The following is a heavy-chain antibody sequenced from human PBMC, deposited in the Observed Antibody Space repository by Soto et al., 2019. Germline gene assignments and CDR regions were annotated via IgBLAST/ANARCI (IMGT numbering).Heavy chain of an antibody. V-gene: IGHV3-30*18. CDR2: ISYDGSNK. J-gene: IGHJ6*02. Sequence: GGSLRLSCAASGFTFSSYGMHWVRQAPGKGLEWVAVISYDGSNKYYADSVKGRFTISRDNSKNTLYLQMNSLRAEDTAVYYCAKDTRIAVAGTYIHGMDVWGQGTPVTVSS. CDR3: AKDTRIAVAGTYIHGMDV. CDR1: GFTFSSYG. D-gene: IGHD6-19*01.